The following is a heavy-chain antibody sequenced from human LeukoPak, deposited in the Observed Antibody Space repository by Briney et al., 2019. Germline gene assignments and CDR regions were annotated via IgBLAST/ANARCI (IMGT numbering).Heavy chain of an antibody. J-gene: IGHJ6*03. Sequence: PGGSLRLSCAASGFTFSSYWMHWVRQAPGKGLVWVSRINSDGSSTSYADSVKGRFTISRDNAKNTLYLQMNSLRAEDTAVYYCAYLSSSVGSYYYMDVWGKGTTVTVSS. V-gene: IGHV3-74*01. CDR2: INSDGSST. CDR1: GFTFSSYW. D-gene: IGHD6-6*01. CDR3: AYLSSSVGSYYYMDV.